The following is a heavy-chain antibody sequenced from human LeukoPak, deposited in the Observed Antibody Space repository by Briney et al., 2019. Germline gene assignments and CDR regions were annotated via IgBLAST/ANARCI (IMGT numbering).Heavy chain of an antibody. V-gene: IGHV3-30*18. Sequence: GRSLRLSCAASGFTFSSYGMHWVRQAPGKGLEWVAVISYDGSNKYYADSVKGRFTISRDNSKNTLYLQMNSLRAEDTAVYYYAKDGRSGYDWSYYYYGMDVWGQGTTVTVSS. J-gene: IGHJ6*02. CDR1: GFTFSSYG. D-gene: IGHD5-12*01. CDR3: AKDGRSGYDWSYYYYGMDV. CDR2: ISYDGSNK.